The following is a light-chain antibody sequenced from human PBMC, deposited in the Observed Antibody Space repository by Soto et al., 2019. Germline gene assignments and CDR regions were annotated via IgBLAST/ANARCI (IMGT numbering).Light chain of an antibody. Sequence: INMKHSPSTLSASIGDMVTITCRASQSISNWLAWYQQKPGTAPKVLIYHASNLQSGVPSRFSGSGSGTEFTLTISSLQPDDFATYYCQQYNSYSFGQGTKVDIK. CDR1: QSISNW. V-gene: IGKV1-5*01. J-gene: IGKJ1*01. CDR3: QQYNSYS. CDR2: HAS.